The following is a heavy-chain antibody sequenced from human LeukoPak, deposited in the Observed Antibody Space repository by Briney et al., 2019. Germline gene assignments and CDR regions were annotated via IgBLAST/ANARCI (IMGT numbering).Heavy chain of an antibody. CDR3: ARGGMITFGGVIVIQDYYYGMDV. J-gene: IGHJ6*04. CDR2: ISYDGSTT. Sequence: GGSLRLSCAASGFTFSSYAMHWVRQAPGKGLQWVAVISYDGSTTYYADSVKGRFTISRDNAKNTLYLQMNSLRAEDTAVYYCARGGMITFGGVIVIQDYYYGMDVWGKGTTVTVSS. CDR1: GFTFSSYA. D-gene: IGHD3-16*02. V-gene: IGHV3-30-3*01.